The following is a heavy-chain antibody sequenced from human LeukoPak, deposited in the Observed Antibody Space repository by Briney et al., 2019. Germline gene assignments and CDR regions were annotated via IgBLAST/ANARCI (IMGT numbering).Heavy chain of an antibody. CDR1: GFTLNNYG. V-gene: IGHV3-74*01. J-gene: IGHJ4*02. CDR3: SRSAYYDGSGNYYDY. D-gene: IGHD3-22*01. Sequence: GKSLRLSCAASGFTLNNYGMHWVRQAPGKGLVWVSRSSDGGSTTTYADSVKGRFTISRDNAKNTLYLQMNGLRAEDTAVYYCSRSAYYDGSGNYYDYWGQGTLVTVSS. CDR2: SSDGGSTT.